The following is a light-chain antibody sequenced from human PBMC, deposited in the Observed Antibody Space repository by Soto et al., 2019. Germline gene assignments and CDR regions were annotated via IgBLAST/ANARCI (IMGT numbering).Light chain of an antibody. J-gene: IGLJ1*01. CDR3: NSYISDTSRPYV. CDR1: TXDVGGYNY. V-gene: IGLV2-14*01. CDR2: EVS. Sequence: QTALAEPASVSGSPGQSITISCTGTTXDVGGYNYVSWYQQHPGKAPKLLIFEVSSRPSGVSNRFSGSKSGNTASLTISALQAEDEADYLCNSYISDTSRPYVFGIATKVT.